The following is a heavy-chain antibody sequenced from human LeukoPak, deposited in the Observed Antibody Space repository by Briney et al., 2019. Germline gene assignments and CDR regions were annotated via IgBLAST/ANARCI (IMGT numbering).Heavy chain of an antibody. CDR1: GGTLIRYA. D-gene: IGHD2-2*01. J-gene: IGHJ5*01. CDR2: IFPILGIA. Sequence: GVAVTVSCKHSGGTLIRYAISLVRQAPGHGLEWVGRIFPILGIATSAQKATRKVTITAEKSTSTAYMELSSLRSKDTAVYYCARRGYCSSTSCYGKFDYWGHGTLVTVSP. V-gene: IGHV1-69*04. CDR3: ARRGYCSSTSCYGKFDY.